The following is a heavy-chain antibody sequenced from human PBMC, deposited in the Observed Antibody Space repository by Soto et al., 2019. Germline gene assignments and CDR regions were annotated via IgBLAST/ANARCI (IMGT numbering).Heavy chain of an antibody. V-gene: IGHV3-30*18. Sequence: PGGSLRLYCAGSGFTFSSYGIHWVRQAPGKGLEWVALISYDGGNEKYTESVKDRFTISRDDSHNVAYLQMSSLRTEDTAMYYCAKDRYSGTYPTDFDYWGQGSLVPVSS. D-gene: IGHD1-26*01. J-gene: IGHJ4*02. CDR1: GFTFSSYG. CDR2: ISYDGGNE. CDR3: AKDRYSGTYPTDFDY.